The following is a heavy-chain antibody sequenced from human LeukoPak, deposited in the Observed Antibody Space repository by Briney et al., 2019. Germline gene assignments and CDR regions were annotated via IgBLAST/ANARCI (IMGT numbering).Heavy chain of an antibody. CDR1: GYTFMSHV. CDR3: ARATGTWGHDGFDI. V-gene: IGHV1-18*01. Sequence: GASVEVSCKAYGYTFMSHVISWVRQAPGQGLEWMGGISGDSSNTNYAQRLQGRVTMTTAPSTTTAYMELRSLRSDDTAVYYCARATGTWGHDGFDIWGQGTMVTVSS. CDR2: ISGDSSNT. J-gene: IGHJ3*02. D-gene: IGHD3-16*01.